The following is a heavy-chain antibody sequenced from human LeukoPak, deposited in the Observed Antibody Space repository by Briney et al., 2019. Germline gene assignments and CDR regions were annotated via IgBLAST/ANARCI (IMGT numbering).Heavy chain of an antibody. CDR1: GGSISSSSYY. D-gene: IGHD3-16*02. Sequence: SETLSLTCTVSGGSISSSSYYWGWIRQPPGKGLEWIGSIYYSGSTYYNPPLKSRVTISVDTSRNQFSLKLSSVTAADTAVYYCASFNYVWGSYRYSGYFDYWGQGTLVTVSS. J-gene: IGHJ4*02. CDR3: ASFNYVWGSYRYSGYFDY. V-gene: IGHV4-39*07. CDR2: IYYSGST.